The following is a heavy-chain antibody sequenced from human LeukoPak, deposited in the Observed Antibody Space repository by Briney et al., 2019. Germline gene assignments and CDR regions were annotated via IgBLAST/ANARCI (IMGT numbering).Heavy chain of an antibody. CDR1: GGTFNTHI. CDR2: ITPIIGTT. D-gene: IGHD6-6*01. V-gene: IGHV1-69*08. J-gene: IGHJ4*02. CDR3: ARDGSIAAYFDY. Sequence: ASVKVSCTSSGGTFNTHIFNWVRQAPGQGLEWMGRITPIIGTTKYAQRFQGRVTITADKSTSTAYMGLSSLRSEDTAVYYCARDGSIAAYFDYWGQGTLVTVSS.